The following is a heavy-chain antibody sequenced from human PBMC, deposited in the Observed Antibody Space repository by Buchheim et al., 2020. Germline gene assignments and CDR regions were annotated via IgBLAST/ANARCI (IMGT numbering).Heavy chain of an antibody. Sequence: QVQLQQWGAGLLKPSETLSLTCAVYGGSFSGYYWSWIRQPPGKGLEWIGEINHSGSTNYNPSLKSRVTISVDTSKNQFSLKLSAVTAADTAVYYCASSSDLGYGGKTLDYWGQGTL. J-gene: IGHJ4*02. CDR3: ASSSDLGYGGKTLDY. V-gene: IGHV4-34*01. CDR2: INHSGST. D-gene: IGHD4-23*01. CDR1: GGSFSGYY.